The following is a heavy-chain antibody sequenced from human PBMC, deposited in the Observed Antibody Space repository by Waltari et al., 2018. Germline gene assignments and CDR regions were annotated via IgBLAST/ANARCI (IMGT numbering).Heavy chain of an antibody. D-gene: IGHD2-8*01. J-gene: IGHJ1*01. CDR2: INPDGGGT. V-gene: IGHV1-2*02. CDR1: GYTFNDYY. CDR3: ARENREDLLQYFTN. Sequence: QVQLVQSGVEVKQPGTSVKVSCKASGYTFNDYYIHWVRQAPGQGLEWMGWINPDGGGTRRLQKFQGRLTMTRDSSISTAYMELSSLRSDDTAVYYCARENREDLLQYFTNWGQGTLVTVTS.